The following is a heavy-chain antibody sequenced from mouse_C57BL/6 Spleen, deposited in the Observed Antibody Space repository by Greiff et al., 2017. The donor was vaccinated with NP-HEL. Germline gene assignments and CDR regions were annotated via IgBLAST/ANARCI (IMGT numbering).Heavy chain of an antibody. V-gene: IGHV1-55*01. CDR2: IYPGSGST. Sequence: QVQLKQPGAELVKPGASVKMSCKASGYTFTSYWITWVKQRPGQGLEWIGDIYPGSGSTNYNEKFKSKATLTVDTSSSTAYMQLSSLTSEDSAVYYCARYESYDYLFAYWGQGTLVTVSA. CDR1: GYTFTSYW. CDR3: ARYESYDYLFAY. J-gene: IGHJ3*01. D-gene: IGHD2-4*01.